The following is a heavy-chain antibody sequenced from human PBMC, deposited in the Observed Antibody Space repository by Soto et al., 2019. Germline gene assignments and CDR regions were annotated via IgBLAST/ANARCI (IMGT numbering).Heavy chain of an antibody. D-gene: IGHD1-26*01. Sequence: SETLSLTCAVSGYSISSSNWWGWIRQPPGKGLEWIGNIYYSGTTYYNPSLKSRVTMSVDTSKNQFSLKLTSVTAVDTAVYYCARREIQGPIDYWGQGTLVTV. CDR3: ARREIQGPIDY. CDR2: IYYSGTT. V-gene: IGHV4-28*01. J-gene: IGHJ4*02. CDR1: GYSISSSNW.